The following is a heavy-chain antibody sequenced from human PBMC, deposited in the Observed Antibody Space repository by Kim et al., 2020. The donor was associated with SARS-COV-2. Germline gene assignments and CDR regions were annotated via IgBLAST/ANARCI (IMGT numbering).Heavy chain of an antibody. CDR1: GYTFSPYD. CDR2: MNPKSGNT. Sequence: ASVKVSCKASGYTFSPYDINWVRQAPGQGLEWMAWMNPKSGNTGFAQKFQGRVTLTRNTSSSTAYMELRGLRSDDTAIYYCARIRPVLQPFDSRGQGTL. V-gene: IGHV1-8*01. CDR3: ARIRPVLQPFDS. D-gene: IGHD2-15*01. J-gene: IGHJ4*02.